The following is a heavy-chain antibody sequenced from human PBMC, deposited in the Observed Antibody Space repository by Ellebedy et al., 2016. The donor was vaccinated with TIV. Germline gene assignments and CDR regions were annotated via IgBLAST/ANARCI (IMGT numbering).Heavy chain of an antibody. V-gene: IGHV1-69*13. CDR1: GGTFNSYA. CDR2: IITVYGTA. J-gene: IGHJ6*03. Sequence: ASVKVSXXASGGTFNSYAVSRVRQAPGQGLEWMGGIITVYGTANYAQKFRGRVTITADESTRTAYMELSSLRSEDTAVYYCASPVGDSGLGYWYYPMDVWGKGTTVIVSS. D-gene: IGHD4-17*01. CDR3: ASPVGDSGLGYWYYPMDV.